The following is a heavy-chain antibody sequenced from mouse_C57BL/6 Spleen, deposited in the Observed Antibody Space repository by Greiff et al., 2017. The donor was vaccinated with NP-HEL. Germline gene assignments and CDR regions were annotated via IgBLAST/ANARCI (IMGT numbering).Heavy chain of an antibody. Sequence: QVTLKVSGPGILQPSQTLSLTCSFSGFSLSTFGMGVGWIRQPSGKGLEWLAHIWWDDDKYYNPALKSRLTISKDTSKNQVFLKIANVDTADTATYYCARPFYYYGSSYWYFDVWGTGTTVTVSS. V-gene: IGHV8-8*01. CDR1: GFSLSTFGMG. CDR3: ARPFYYYGSSYWYFDV. D-gene: IGHD1-1*01. J-gene: IGHJ1*03. CDR2: IWWDDDK.